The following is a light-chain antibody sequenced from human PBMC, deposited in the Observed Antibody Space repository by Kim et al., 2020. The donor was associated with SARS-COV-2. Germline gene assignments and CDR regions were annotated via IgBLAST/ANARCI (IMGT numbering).Light chain of an antibody. Sequence: LGQTDRITCQGDSLRIYYASWYQQKPGQAPVLVIYGKNNRPSGIPDRFSGSSSGNTASLTIPGAQAEDEADYYCNSRDSSGNHLVVFGGGTQLTVL. V-gene: IGLV3-19*01. CDR1: SLRIYY. CDR3: NSRDSSGNHLVV. CDR2: GKN. J-gene: IGLJ2*01.